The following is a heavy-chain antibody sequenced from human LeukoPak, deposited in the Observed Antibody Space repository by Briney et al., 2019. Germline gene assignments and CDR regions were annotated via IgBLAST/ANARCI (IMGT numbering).Heavy chain of an antibody. CDR2: ISGSGGST. V-gene: IGHV3-23*01. CDR3: APRDIVVVPAARYGMDV. J-gene: IGHJ6*02. D-gene: IGHD2-2*01. CDR1: GFTFSSYA. Sequence: GGSLRLSCAASGFTFSSYAMSWVRQAPGKGLEWVSAISGSGGSTYYADSVKGRFTISRDNSKNTLYLQMNSLRAEDTAVYYCAPRDIVVVPAARYGMDVWGQGPTVTVSS.